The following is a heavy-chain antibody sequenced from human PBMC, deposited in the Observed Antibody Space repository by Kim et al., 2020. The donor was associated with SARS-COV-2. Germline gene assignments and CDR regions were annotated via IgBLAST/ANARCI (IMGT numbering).Heavy chain of an antibody. CDR2: SGST. Sequence: SGSTYYNPSLKSRVTISVDTSKNQFSLKLSSVTAADTDVYYCARDDAFDIWGQGTMVTVSS. J-gene: IGHJ3*02. V-gene: IGHV4-31*02. CDR3: ARDDAFDI.